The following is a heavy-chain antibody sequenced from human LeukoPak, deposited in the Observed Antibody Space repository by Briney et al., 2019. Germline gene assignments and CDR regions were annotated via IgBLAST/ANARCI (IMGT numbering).Heavy chain of an antibody. D-gene: IGHD3-10*01. V-gene: IGHV4-61*08. CDR1: GGSISSGGYY. CDR2: IYYSGST. J-gene: IGHJ5*02. Sequence: SQTLSLTCTVSGGSISSGGYYWSWIRQPPGKGLEWIGYIYYSGSTNYNPSLKSRVTISVDTSKNQFSLKLSSVTAADTAVYFCARNPIAMVRGVIRDNWFDPWGQGTLVTVSS. CDR3: ARNPIAMVRGVIRDNWFDP.